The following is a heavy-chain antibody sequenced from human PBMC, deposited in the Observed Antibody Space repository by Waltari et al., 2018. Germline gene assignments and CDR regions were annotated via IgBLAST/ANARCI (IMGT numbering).Heavy chain of an antibody. CDR1: GGSISSYC. J-gene: IGHJ6*03. D-gene: IGHD6-6*01. V-gene: IGHV4-4*07. CDR2: IYSSGNI. Sequence: QVQLQESGPGLVKPSETLSLTCTVSGGSISSYCWSWIRQPAGKGLEWIGRIYSSGNINYNPSLKSRVTMSVDTSKNQVSLRLRSVTAADTAVYYCARSYSRSPRYDYYLDVWGKGTTVTISS. CDR3: ARSYSRSPRYDYYLDV.